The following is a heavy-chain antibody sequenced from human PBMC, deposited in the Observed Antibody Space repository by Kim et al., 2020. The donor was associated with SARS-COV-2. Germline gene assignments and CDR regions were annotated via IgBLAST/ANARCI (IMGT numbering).Heavy chain of an antibody. CDR3: ARNSGSVDY. Sequence: GSTNYNPSLKGRVTISVDTSKNQFSLKLSSVTAADTAVYYCARNSGSVDYWGQGTLVTVSS. CDR2: GST. D-gene: IGHD1-26*01. J-gene: IGHJ4*02. V-gene: IGHV4-59*01.